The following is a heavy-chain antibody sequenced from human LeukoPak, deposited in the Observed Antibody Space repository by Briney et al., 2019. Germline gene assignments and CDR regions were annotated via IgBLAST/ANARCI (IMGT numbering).Heavy chain of an antibody. CDR1: GFTFSSYW. CDR2: IKQDGSEK. CDR3: ARDKVTPGEDVLRYFDAPSHGMDV. J-gene: IGHJ6*02. D-gene: IGHD3-9*01. Sequence: PGGSLRLSCAASGFTFSSYWMSWVHQAPGKGLEWVANIKQDGSEKYYVDSVKGRFTISRDNAKNSLYLQMNSLRAEDTAVYYCARDKVTPGEDVLRYFDAPSHGMDVWGQGTTVTVSS. V-gene: IGHV3-7*01.